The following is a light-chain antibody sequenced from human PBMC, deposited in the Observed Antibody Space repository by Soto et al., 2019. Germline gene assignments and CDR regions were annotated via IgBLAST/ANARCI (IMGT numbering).Light chain of an antibody. CDR1: QVINNY. CDR2: AAS. J-gene: IGKJ4*01. CDR3: QKYNSAPPV. V-gene: IGKV1-27*01. Sequence: DIQMTQSPSSLSASVGDRVTITCRASQVINNYLAWYQQKPGKVPKLLIYAASTLQSGVPSRFSGSGSGTDFTLTISSLQPEDVAAYYCQKYNSAPPVFGGGTKVDNK.